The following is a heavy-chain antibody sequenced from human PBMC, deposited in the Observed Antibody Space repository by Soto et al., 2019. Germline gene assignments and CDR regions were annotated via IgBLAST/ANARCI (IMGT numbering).Heavy chain of an antibody. D-gene: IGHD6-19*01. CDR2: ISYDGSNK. CDR3: ARDEGQWLAPLASGMDV. Sequence: QVQLVESGGGVVQPGRSLRLSCAASGFTFSSYAMHWVRQAPGKGREWVAVISYDGSNKYYADSVKGRFTISRDNSKNTLYLQMNSLRAEDTAVYYCARDEGQWLAPLASGMDVWGQGTTVTVS. J-gene: IGHJ6*02. V-gene: IGHV3-30-3*01. CDR1: GFTFSSYA.